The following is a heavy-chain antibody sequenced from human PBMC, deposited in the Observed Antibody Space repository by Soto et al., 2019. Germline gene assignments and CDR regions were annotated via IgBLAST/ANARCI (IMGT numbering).Heavy chain of an antibody. CDR3: ARDREYSSGWGANRWFDP. V-gene: IGHV6-1*01. CDR1: GDSVSSNSAA. D-gene: IGHD6-19*01. Sequence: SQTLSLNCAISGDSVSSNSAAWNWIRQSPSRGLEWLGRTYYRSKWYNDYAVSVKSRITINPDTSKNQFSLQLNSVTPEDTAVYYCARDREYSSGWGANRWFDPWGQGTLVTVSS. J-gene: IGHJ5*02. CDR2: TYYRSKWYN.